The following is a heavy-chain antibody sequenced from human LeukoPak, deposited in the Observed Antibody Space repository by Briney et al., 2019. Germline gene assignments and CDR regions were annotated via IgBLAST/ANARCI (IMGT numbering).Heavy chain of an antibody. CDR3: AREARSLGFRTFDI. Sequence: GGSLRLSCAASGFTFSRYGMHWVRQAPVKGLEYVSGISSDGGSTYYGDSVKGRFTISRDNSKNTVDLQMGSLRPEDMAVYYCAREARSLGFRTFDIWGQGTMVTVSS. D-gene: IGHD1-14*01. J-gene: IGHJ3*02. V-gene: IGHV3-64*02. CDR1: GFTFSRYG. CDR2: ISSDGGST.